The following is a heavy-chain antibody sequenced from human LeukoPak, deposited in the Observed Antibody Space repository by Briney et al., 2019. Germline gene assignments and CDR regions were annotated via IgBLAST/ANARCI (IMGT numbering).Heavy chain of an antibody. V-gene: IGHV3-23*01. Sequence: GGSLRLSCAASGFRFRGFAMSWVRQAPGKGLEWVSGIIGSGATTFYADSVKGRFSISRDNSKNTLYLQMNSLRAEDTATYYCAKKEGRTYSSWNMDVWGKGTTVTVSS. CDR2: IIGSGATT. CDR1: GFRFRGFA. J-gene: IGHJ6*03. D-gene: IGHD2-21*01. CDR3: AKKEGRTYSSWNMDV.